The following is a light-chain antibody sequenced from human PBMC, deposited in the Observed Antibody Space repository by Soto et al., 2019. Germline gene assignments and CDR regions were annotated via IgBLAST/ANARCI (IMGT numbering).Light chain of an antibody. V-gene: IGLV2-14*01. CDR2: EVT. J-gene: IGLJ1*01. CDR1: SSDVGGYNY. Sequence: QSVLTQPASVSGSPGQSITISCTGTSSDVGGYNYVSWYQQHPGKAPKLMIYEVTNRPSGVSNRFSGSKSGNTASLTISGLQAEDESDYYCSSYTTRYTPLYVFGTGTKLTGL. CDR3: SSYTTRYTPLYV.